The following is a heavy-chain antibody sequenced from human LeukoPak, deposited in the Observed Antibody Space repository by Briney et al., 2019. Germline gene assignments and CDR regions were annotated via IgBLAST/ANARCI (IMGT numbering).Heavy chain of an antibody. V-gene: IGHV3-33*01. J-gene: IGHJ6*04. D-gene: IGHD3-10*01. CDR1: GFTFSSYG. CDR2: IWYDESNK. CDR3: ARVRVRGVMVYYYGMDV. Sequence: GGSLRLSCAASGFTFSSYGMPWVRQAPGKGLEWVAIIWYDESNKYYADSVKGRFTISRDNSKNTLYLQMNSLRAEDTAVYYCARVRVRGVMVYYYGMDVWGKGTTVTVSS.